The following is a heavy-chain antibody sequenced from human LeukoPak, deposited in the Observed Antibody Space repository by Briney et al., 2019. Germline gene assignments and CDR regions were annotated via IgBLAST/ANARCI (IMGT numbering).Heavy chain of an antibody. Sequence: SETLSLTCTVSGGSISSYYWNWIRQPAGKGLEWIGRIYISGSTTYNPSLKSRVTMSVDTSKNQFSLKLSSVTAADTAVYYCASDGGSYYGRFDYWGQGTLVTVSS. CDR3: ASDGGSYYGRFDY. CDR2: IYISGST. D-gene: IGHD1-26*01. V-gene: IGHV4-4*07. CDR1: GGSISSYY. J-gene: IGHJ4*02.